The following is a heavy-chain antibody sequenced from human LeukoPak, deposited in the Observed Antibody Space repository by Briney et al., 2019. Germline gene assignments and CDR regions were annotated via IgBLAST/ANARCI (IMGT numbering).Heavy chain of an antibody. D-gene: IGHD1-26*01. CDR3: ARVGSGGSSYYIDY. CDR2: IYYSGST. V-gene: IGHV4-59*01. Sequence: SETLSLTCTVSGGSITSYYWSWLRQPPGKGLEWIGYIYYSGSTNYNPSLKNRVTISEDTSKNQFSLKLSSVTAADTAVYYCARVGSGGSSYYIDYWGQGTLVTVSS. CDR1: GGSITSYY. J-gene: IGHJ4*02.